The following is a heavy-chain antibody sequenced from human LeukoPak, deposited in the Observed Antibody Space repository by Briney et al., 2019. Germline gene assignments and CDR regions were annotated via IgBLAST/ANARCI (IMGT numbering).Heavy chain of an antibody. CDR3: ARDQSPTYYYPGLRYYGMDV. Sequence: PSETPSLTCTVSGGSISSGGYYWSWIRQPPGKGLEWIGEINHSGSTNYNPSLKSRVTISVDTSKNQFSLKLSSVTAADTAVYYCARDQSPTYYYPGLRYYGMDVWGQGTTVTVSS. CDR2: INHSGST. CDR1: GGSISSGGYY. J-gene: IGHJ6*02. D-gene: IGHD3-10*01. V-gene: IGHV4-39*07.